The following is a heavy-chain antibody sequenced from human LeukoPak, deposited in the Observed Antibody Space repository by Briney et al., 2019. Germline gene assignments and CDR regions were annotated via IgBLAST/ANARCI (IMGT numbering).Heavy chain of an antibody. V-gene: IGHV3-23*01. CDR1: GFSFDNFA. D-gene: IGHD5-12*01. J-gene: IGHJ4*02. CDR3: AKGAYDYIEIAYFDY. CDR2: IIGSSGST. Sequence: PGGSLRLSCVASGFSFDNFAKNWVRQAPGKGLEWVSLIIGSSGSTFYADSVKGRFTISRDKSKNTLYLQMNSLRAEDTAVYYCAKGAYDYIEIAYFDYWGQGSLVTVSS.